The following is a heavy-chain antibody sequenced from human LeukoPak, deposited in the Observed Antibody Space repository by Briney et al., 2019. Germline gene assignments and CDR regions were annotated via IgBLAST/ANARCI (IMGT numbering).Heavy chain of an antibody. D-gene: IGHD2/OR15-2a*01. Sequence: GGSLRLSCAASGFTFSSYAMSWVRQAPGKGLEWVSAISGNGGTTFYADSVKGRFTVSRDNSKNTLYLQLNSLRAEDTAIYYCARGELRPNNWFDPWGRGTLVTVSS. CDR3: ARGELRPNNWFDP. J-gene: IGHJ5*02. CDR1: GFTFSSYA. CDR2: ISGNGGTT. V-gene: IGHV3-23*01.